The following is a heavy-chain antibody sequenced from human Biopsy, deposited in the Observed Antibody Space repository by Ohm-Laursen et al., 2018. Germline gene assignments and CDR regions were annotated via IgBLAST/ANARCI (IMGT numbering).Heavy chain of an antibody. J-gene: IGHJ5*01. CDR2: ISASSSYI. Sequence: SLRLSCTASGFTFSNYGMNWVRQAPGKGLEWVSSISASSSYIYYADSVKGRFTVSRDNTKNTLYLQMNSLRAADTAIYFCATELLPPGVGGPWLDSWGQGTPVTVSS. CDR1: GFTFSNYG. V-gene: IGHV3-21*06. D-gene: IGHD3-10*01. CDR3: ATELLPPGVGGPWLDS.